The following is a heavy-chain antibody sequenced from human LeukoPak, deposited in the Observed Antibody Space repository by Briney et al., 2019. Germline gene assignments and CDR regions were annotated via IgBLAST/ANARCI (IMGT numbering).Heavy chain of an antibody. J-gene: IGHJ4*02. Sequence: GASVKVSCKASGYTFTSYGISWVRQAPGRGLEWMGWISAYNGNTNYAQKLQGRVTMTTDTSTSTAYMELRSLRSDDTAVYYCARDLRFLEWLSYFDYWGQGTPVTVSS. CDR3: ARDLRFLEWLSYFDY. CDR2: ISAYNGNT. CDR1: GYTFTSYG. V-gene: IGHV1-18*01. D-gene: IGHD3-3*01.